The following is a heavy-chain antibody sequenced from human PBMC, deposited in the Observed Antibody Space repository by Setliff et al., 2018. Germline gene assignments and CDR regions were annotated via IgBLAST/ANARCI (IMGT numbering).Heavy chain of an antibody. D-gene: IGHD2-8*01. Sequence: LSLTCTVSGGSVTSVDYYWGWIRQPPRKGLEYIGKIYYSGSTSYNPSLKSRVTISADTSKNQFSLKLTSVTVADTAVYYCASTPCTRTRTFYFDYWGQGTLVTVSS. V-gene: IGHV4-30-4*08. CDR1: GGSVTSVDYY. CDR2: IYYSGST. J-gene: IGHJ4*02. CDR3: ASTPCTRTRTFYFDY.